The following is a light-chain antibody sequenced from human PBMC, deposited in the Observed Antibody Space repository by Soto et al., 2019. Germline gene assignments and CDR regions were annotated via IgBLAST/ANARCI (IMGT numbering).Light chain of an antibody. V-gene: IGLV2-14*01. CDR2: EVN. CDR3: SSYTSDFRRV. J-gene: IGLJ1*01. CDR1: SSDVGAYNY. Sequence: QSALTQPASVSGSPGQSITISCTGTSSDVGAYNYVSWYQQHPGKAPKLMIFEVNNRPSGVSNRFSGSKSGNTASLTISGLQAEDEADYYCSSYTSDFRRVFGTGTKLTVL.